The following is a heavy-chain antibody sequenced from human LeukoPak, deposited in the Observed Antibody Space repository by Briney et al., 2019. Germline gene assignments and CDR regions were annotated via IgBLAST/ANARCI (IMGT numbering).Heavy chain of an antibody. V-gene: IGHV3-43D*04. D-gene: IGHD6-6*01. J-gene: IGHJ4*02. CDR2: ISWNGGST. CDR3: AKAATEYSSSWLDY. CDR1: GFTFDDYA. Sequence: PGGSLLLSCAASGFTFDDYAMHWVRQAPGKGLEWVSLISWNGGSTYYADSVKGRFTISRDNSKTSLYLQMNSLRAEDTALYYCAKAATEYSSSWLDYWGQGTLVTVSS.